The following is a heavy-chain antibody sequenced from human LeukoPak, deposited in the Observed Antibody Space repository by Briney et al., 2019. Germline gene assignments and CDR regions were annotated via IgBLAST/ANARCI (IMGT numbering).Heavy chain of an antibody. CDR1: GFTLSSYA. CDR3: ARGASGSFHYGMDV. D-gene: IGHD3-10*01. V-gene: IGHV3-30*04. CDR2: ISYDGTNK. Sequence: GGSLRLSCAASGFTLSSYAMHWVRQAPGKGLERVAVISYDGTNKYYADSVKGRFTISRDPSKCTLYLQMNSLRAEDTAICYCARGASGSFHYGMDVWGQGTTVTVSS. J-gene: IGHJ6*02.